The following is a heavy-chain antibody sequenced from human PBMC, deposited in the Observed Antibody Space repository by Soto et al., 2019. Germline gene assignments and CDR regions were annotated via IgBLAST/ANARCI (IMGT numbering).Heavy chain of an antibody. Sequence: QGHLVQSGVEVKEPGASVRVSCKASGYSFINYGIGWVRQAPGQGLEWMGWITVNSGNTNYPQKFQGRVTMTTDTSTSKAYRELRSLTYDDTAVYYCGRGLGGGWYYFDYWGPGTLVTVSS. D-gene: IGHD6-19*01. V-gene: IGHV1-18*04. CDR2: ITVNSGNT. J-gene: IGHJ4*02. CDR1: GYSFINYG. CDR3: GRGLGGGWYYFDY.